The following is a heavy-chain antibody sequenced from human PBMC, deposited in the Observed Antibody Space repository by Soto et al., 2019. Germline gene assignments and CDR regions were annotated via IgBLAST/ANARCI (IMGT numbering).Heavy chain of an antibody. Sequence: QVQLVQSGAEVKKPGSSVKVSCKASGGTFSSYAISWVRQAPGQGLEWMGGLIPIFGTANYAQKFQGRVTITADESTSTAYMELSSLRSEDTAVYYCARDLASAVAGNGVEDYWGQGPLVTVSS. CDR1: GGTFSSYA. V-gene: IGHV1-69*01. D-gene: IGHD6-19*01. CDR2: LIPIFGTA. CDR3: ARDLASAVAGNGVEDY. J-gene: IGHJ4*02.